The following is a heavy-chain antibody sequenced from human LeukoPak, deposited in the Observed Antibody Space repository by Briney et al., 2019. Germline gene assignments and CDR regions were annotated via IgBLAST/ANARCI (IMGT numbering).Heavy chain of an antibody. V-gene: IGHV3-7*03. D-gene: IGHD1-26*01. Sequence: GGSLRLSCAASGFTFSSYWMSWVRQAPGKGLEWVANIKQDGSEKYYVDSVKGRFTISRDNAKNSLYLEMNSLRGEDTAVYFCARDKVVGATNFDYWGQGTLVTVSS. CDR1: GFTFSSYW. CDR3: ARDKVVGATNFDY. J-gene: IGHJ4*02. CDR2: IKQDGSEK.